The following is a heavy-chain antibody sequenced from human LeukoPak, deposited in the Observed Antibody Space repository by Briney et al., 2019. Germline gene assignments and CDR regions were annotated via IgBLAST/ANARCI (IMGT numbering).Heavy chain of an antibody. CDR1: GYTFTGYY. J-gene: IGHJ6*02. Sequence: ASVKVSCKASGYTFTGYYMHWVRQAPGQGLEWMGWINLNSGGTNYAQKFQGRVTMTRDTSISTAYMELSRLRSDDTAVYYCARNWAPRRIKAMDVWGQGPTVTVSS. CDR2: INLNSGGT. V-gene: IGHV1-2*02. CDR3: ARNWAPRRIKAMDV. D-gene: IGHD7-27*01.